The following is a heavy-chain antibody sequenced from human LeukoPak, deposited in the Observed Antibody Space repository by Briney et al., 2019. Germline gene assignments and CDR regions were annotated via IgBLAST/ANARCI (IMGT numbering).Heavy chain of an antibody. D-gene: IGHD1-1*01. Sequence: GGSLRLSCAASGFTFSDYYMSWIRQAPGKGLEWVSYISSSGSTIYYADSVKGRFTISRDNAKNSLYLHMNSLRAEDTAVYYCARGSVFLQLEYNFFDFWGQGALVTVSS. V-gene: IGHV3-11*04. J-gene: IGHJ4*02. CDR1: GFTFSDYY. CDR2: ISSSGSTI. CDR3: ARGSVFLQLEYNFFDF.